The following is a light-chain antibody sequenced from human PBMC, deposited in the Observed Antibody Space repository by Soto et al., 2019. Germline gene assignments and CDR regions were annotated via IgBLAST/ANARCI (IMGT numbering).Light chain of an antibody. CDR3: QQFDNLPFT. Sequence: DIQMTQSSSSLSASVGDRVTIICQASHDINNYLNWYQQKPGKAPKLLIYDSSNLEIGVPSRFSGSGYGTRFSFTISSLQPEDIATYYCQQFDNLPFTFGQGTRLEIK. CDR1: HDINNY. V-gene: IGKV1-33*01. CDR2: DSS. J-gene: IGKJ5*01.